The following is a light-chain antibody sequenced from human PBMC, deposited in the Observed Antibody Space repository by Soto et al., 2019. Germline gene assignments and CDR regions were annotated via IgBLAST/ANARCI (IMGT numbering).Light chain of an antibody. V-gene: IGKV1-5*01. J-gene: IGKJ2*01. CDR1: QSIHSW. Sequence: DILMTQSPSALSASVGDSVTITCRASQSIHSWVAWYQQKPGKAPKLLIYDASTLEGGVSSRFGGGGAGTEFTLTISSLQPDDFATYYCQQYHTYSYSFGQGTKLEIK. CDR3: QQYHTYSYS. CDR2: DAS.